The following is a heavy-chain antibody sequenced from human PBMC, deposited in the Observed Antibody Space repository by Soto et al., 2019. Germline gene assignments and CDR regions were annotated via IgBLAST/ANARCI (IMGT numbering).Heavy chain of an antibody. J-gene: IGHJ4*02. CDR1: GGSFSGYY. D-gene: IGHD2-8*02. CDR3: ARYKITGLFDY. V-gene: IGHV4-34*01. Sequence: QVQLQQWGAGLLKPSETLSLTCAVYGGSFSGYYWTWIRQPPGTGLEWIGEINQSGSTNYNPSLKSRVTISVDTSNNQFSLKLTSVTAADTAVYYCARYKITGLFDYWGQGTLVTVSS. CDR2: INQSGST.